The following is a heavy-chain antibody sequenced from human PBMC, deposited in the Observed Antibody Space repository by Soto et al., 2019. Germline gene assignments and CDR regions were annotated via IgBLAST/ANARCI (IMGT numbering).Heavy chain of an antibody. Sequence: GGSLRLSCSASGFTFGSYAFHWVRQAPGKGLEYVSAINRNGVSRYYADSVKGRFTISRDNSKNTLFLQMSSLSAEDTAVYFCAKAGYCTGVSCYFYYFDSWGQGTLVTVSS. CDR3: AKAGYCTGVSCYFYYFDS. D-gene: IGHD2-15*01. CDR1: GFTFGSYA. V-gene: IGHV3-64*04. J-gene: IGHJ4*02. CDR2: INRNGVSR.